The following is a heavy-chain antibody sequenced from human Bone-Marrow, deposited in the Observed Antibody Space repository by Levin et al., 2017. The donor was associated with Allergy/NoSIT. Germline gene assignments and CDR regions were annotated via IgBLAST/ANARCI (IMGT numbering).Heavy chain of an antibody. Sequence: PGESLKISCEGSGYTFDSYWIGWVRQMPGKGLEWMGIIYSGDSDTRYSPSFQGQVTISADKSISTAYLQWSSLKASDTAMYYCARADWAYNYFDYWGQGTLVTVSS. J-gene: IGHJ4*02. CDR1: GYTFDSYW. CDR2: IYSGDSDT. D-gene: IGHD3-16*01. V-gene: IGHV5-51*01. CDR3: ARADWAYNYFDY.